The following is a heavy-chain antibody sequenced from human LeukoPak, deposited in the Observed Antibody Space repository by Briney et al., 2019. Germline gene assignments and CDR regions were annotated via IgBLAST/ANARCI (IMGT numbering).Heavy chain of an antibody. J-gene: IGHJ5*02. CDR3: ARDLSITHHYEDFWSGYPPSRWFDP. Sequence: GGSLRLSCAASGFTFSSYAMSLVRQAPGKGLEWVSAISGSGGSTYYADSVKGRFTISRDNAKNSLYLQMNSLRAEDTAVYYCARDLSITHHYEDFWSGYPPSRWFDPWGQGTLVTVSS. CDR2: ISGSGGST. CDR1: GFTFSSYA. V-gene: IGHV3-23*01. D-gene: IGHD3-3*01.